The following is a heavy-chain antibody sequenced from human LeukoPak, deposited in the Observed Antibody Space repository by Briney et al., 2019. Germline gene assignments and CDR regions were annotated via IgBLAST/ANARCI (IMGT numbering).Heavy chain of an antibody. D-gene: IGHD3-10*01. V-gene: IGHV4-34*01. CDR1: GGSFSGYY. CDR3: ARGRVSMVRGVIILNWFDP. Sequence: SETLSLTCAVYGGSFSGYYWSWIRQPPGKGLEWIGEINHSGSTNYNPSLKSRVTISVDTSKNQFSLKLSSVTAADTAVYYCARGRVSMVRGVIILNWFDPWGQGTLVTVSS. CDR2: INHSGST. J-gene: IGHJ5*02.